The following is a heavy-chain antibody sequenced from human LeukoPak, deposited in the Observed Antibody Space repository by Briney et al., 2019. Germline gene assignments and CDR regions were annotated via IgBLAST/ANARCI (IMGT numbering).Heavy chain of an antibody. D-gene: IGHD6-13*01. J-gene: IGHJ4*02. CDR2: IIPIFGTA. CDR3: ARSGSSWTYYFDY. CDR1: GGTFSSYA. Sequence: GASVKVSCKASGGTFSSYAISWLRQAPGQGLEWMGGIIPIFGTANYAQKFQGRVTITADESTSTAYMELSSLRSEDTAVYYCARSGSSWTYYFDYWGQGTLVTVSS. V-gene: IGHV1-69*13.